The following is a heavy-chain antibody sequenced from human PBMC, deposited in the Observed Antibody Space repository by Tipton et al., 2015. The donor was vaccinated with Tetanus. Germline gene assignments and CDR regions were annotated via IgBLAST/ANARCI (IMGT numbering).Heavy chain of an antibody. D-gene: IGHD6-13*01. V-gene: IGHV1-46*03. CDR1: GYTFTSYY. CDR3: AREGRIAAAGTQTFDY. CDR2: INPSGGST. Sequence: QSGPEVKKPGASVKVSCKASGYTFTSYYMHWVRQAPGQGLEWMGIINPSGGSTSYAQKFQGRVTMTRDTSASTDYMELSSLRSEDTAVYYCAREGRIAAAGTQTFDYWGQGTLVTVSS. J-gene: IGHJ4*02.